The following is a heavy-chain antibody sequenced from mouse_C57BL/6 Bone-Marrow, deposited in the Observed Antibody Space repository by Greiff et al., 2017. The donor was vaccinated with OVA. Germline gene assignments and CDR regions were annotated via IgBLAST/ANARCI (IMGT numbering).Heavy chain of an antibody. CDR3: GGERGLRFDY. CDR2: IYPGGGYT. CDR1: GYTFTNYW. D-gene: IGHD2-4*01. J-gene: IGHJ2*01. V-gene: IGHV1-63*01. Sequence: LEESGAELVRPGTSVKMSCKASGYTFTNYWIGWAKQRPGHGLEWIGEIYPGGGYTNYNEKFKGKATLTADKSSSTAYMQFSSLTSEDSAIYYCGGERGLRFDYWGQGTTLTVSS.